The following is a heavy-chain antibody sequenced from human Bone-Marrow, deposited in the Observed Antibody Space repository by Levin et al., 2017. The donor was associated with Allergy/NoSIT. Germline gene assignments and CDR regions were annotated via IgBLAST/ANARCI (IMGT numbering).Heavy chain of an antibody. V-gene: IGHV3-9*01. Sequence: PAGGSLRLSCVASGFIIDDFIMHWVRQAPGKGLEWVSGINWNSAHRGHADSVEGRFIISRDNAKNSLYLQMNSLRVEDTAFYFCARQAVTSASEVYFDSWGQGTLVTVSS. CDR2: INWNSAHR. CDR3: ARQAVTSASEVYFDS. CDR1: GFIIDDFI. J-gene: IGHJ4*02. D-gene: IGHD2-2*01.